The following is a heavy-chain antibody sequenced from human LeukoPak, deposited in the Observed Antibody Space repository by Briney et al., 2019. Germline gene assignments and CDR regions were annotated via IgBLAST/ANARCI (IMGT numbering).Heavy chain of an antibody. CDR3: ARASVTIFGYYGMDV. Sequence: GGSLRLSCAASGFTFSSYAMSWVRQAPGKGLEWVSAISGSGGSTYYADSVKGRFTISRDNSKNTLYLQMNSLRAEDTAVYYCARASVTIFGYYGMDVWGQGTTVTVSS. D-gene: IGHD3-3*01. J-gene: IGHJ6*02. CDR2: ISGSGGST. V-gene: IGHV3-23*01. CDR1: GFTFSSYA.